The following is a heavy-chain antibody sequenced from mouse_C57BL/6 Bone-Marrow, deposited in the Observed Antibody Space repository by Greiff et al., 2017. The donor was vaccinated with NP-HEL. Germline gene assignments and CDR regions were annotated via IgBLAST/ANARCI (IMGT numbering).Heavy chain of an antibody. Sequence: QVQLQQSGAELVRPGASVTLSCKASGYTFTDYEMHWVKQTPVHGLEWIGAIDPETGGTAYNQKFKGKAILTADKSSSTAYMELRSLTSEDSAVYYCTPIYYYGNPGCFDDWGQGTTLTVSS. CDR2: IDPETGGT. J-gene: IGHJ2*01. V-gene: IGHV1-15*01. D-gene: IGHD1-1*01. CDR1: GYTFTDYE. CDR3: TPIYYYGNPGCFDD.